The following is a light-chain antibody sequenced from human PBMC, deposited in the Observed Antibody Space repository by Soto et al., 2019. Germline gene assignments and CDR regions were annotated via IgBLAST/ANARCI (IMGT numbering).Light chain of an antibody. CDR2: ATS. CDR1: QTVAKS. CDR3: QQYNSYSPT. Sequence: DIQMTQSPSSLYASVGDRVTITCRASQTVAKSLNWYQQKPGKAPDLLIYATSHLHSEVPSRFSGSGSGTDFTLTISGLQPGDSATYYCQQYNSYSPTFGQGTKVDIK. J-gene: IGKJ1*01. V-gene: IGKV1-16*01.